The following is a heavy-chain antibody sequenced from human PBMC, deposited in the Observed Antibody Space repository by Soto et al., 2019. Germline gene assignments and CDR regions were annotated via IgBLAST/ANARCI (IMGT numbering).Heavy chain of an antibody. CDR2: IIPIFGTA. D-gene: IGHD6-19*01. Sequence: QAQLEQSGGEVKKPGSSVKVSCKASRVAFSKFIVTWVRQAPGLGLEWVGGIIPIFGTANYAQKFQGRVTITADESTSTSSMEVNNLRSEDTAVYYCAKVRYSSPMGYYYGMDVWGQGTTVTVS. CDR1: RVAFSKFI. V-gene: IGHV1-69*01. J-gene: IGHJ6*02. CDR3: AKVRYSSPMGYYYGMDV.